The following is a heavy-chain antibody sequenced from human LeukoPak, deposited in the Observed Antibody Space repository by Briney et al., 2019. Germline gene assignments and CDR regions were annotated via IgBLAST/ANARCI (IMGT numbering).Heavy chain of an antibody. CDR1: GGSISSSSYY. D-gene: IGHD2-2*01. V-gene: IGHV4-39*01. Sequence: SETLSLTCGVSGGSISSSSYYWGWIRQPPGKGLKWIGRIYYSGSTYYNPSLKSRVTISVDTSKNQFSLKLSSVTAADTAVYYCARVGCSSTSCYASEFDYWGQGTLVTVSS. J-gene: IGHJ4*02. CDR3: ARVGCSSTSCYASEFDY. CDR2: IYYSGST.